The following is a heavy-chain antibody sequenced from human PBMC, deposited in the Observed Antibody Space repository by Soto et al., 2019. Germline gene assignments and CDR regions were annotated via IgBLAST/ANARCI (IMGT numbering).Heavy chain of an antibody. CDR1: GFTFSRHA. CDR2: ISYDGNNQ. J-gene: IGHJ5*01. D-gene: IGHD6-19*01. Sequence: QLVESGGGVVQPGRSLRLSCAASGFTFSRHAIHWVRQAPGKGLEWVAVISYDGNNQYYEDSVKGRFTISRDNSKNTVSLQMNSLRAEDTAVYHCAKDRVVAGIGEFDFWGQGTLVTVSS. V-gene: IGHV3-30*18. CDR3: AKDRVVAGIGEFDF.